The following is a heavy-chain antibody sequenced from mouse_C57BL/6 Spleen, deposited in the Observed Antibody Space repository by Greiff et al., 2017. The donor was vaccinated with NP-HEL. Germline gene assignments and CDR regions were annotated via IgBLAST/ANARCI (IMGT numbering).Heavy chain of an antibody. CDR1: GFTFSSYG. V-gene: IGHV5-6*02. CDR3: ARQGGGSYYFDY. Sequence: DVMLVESGGDLVKPGGSLKLSCAASGFTFSSYGMSWVRQTPDKRLEWVATISSGGSYTYYPDSVKGRFTISRDNAKNTLYLQMSSLKSEDTAMYYCARQGGGSYYFDYWGQGTTLTVSS. CDR2: ISSGGSYT. J-gene: IGHJ2*01. D-gene: IGHD1-1*02.